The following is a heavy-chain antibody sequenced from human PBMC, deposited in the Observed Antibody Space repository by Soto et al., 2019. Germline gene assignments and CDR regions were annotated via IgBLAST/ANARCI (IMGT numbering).Heavy chain of an antibody. CDR1: GFTFSTYG. CDR3: ARDRGPTTVTSIDC. D-gene: IGHD4-17*01. J-gene: IGHJ4*02. Sequence: QEQLVESGGGVVQPGRSLRLSCAASGFTFSTYGMHWVRQAPGKGLEWVAVIRNDGSSKYYADSVKGRFTISRDNSRNTLYLQRNNLRAEDTGIYYCARDRGPTTVTSIDCWGQGTLVTVSS. CDR2: IRNDGSSK. V-gene: IGHV3-33*01.